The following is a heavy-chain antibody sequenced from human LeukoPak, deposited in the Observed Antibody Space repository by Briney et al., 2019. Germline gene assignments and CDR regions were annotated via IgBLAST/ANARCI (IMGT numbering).Heavy chain of an antibody. D-gene: IGHD4-17*01. CDR1: GGSISGSSYY. V-gene: IGHV4-39*07. CDR2: IYYSGST. J-gene: IGHJ4*02. Sequence: SETLSLTCTVSGGSISGSSYYWGWIRQPPGKGLEWIGSIYYSGSTYYNPSLKSRVTISVDTSKNQFSLKLSSVTAADTAVYYCAITYGDPYYPPRYYFDYWGQGTLVTVSS. CDR3: AITYGDPYYPPRYYFDY.